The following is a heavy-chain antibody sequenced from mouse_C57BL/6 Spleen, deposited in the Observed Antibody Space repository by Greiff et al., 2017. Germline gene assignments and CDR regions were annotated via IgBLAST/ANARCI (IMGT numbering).Heavy chain of an antibody. J-gene: IGHJ2*01. CDR2: INPNNGGT. CDR1: GYTFTDYN. CDR3: AKGRDEDYFDY. V-gene: IGHV1-22*01. Sequence: EVHLVESGPELVKPGASVKMSCKASGYTFTDYNMHWVKQSHGKSLEWIGYINPNNGGTSYNQKFKGKATLTVNKSSSTAYMELRSLTSEDSAVYYCAKGRDEDYFDYWGQGTTLTVSS. D-gene: IGHD3-3*01.